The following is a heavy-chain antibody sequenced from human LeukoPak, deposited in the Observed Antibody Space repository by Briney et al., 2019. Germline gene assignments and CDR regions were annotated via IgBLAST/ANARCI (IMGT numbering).Heavy chain of an antibody. J-gene: IGHJ4*02. CDR3: ARYRGASGYHFDY. D-gene: IGHD5-12*01. CDR1: GFSFSSHGM. V-gene: IGHV4-4*02. Sequence: GSLRLSCAASGFSFSSHGMSWVRQPPGKGLEWIGEIYRSGSTNYNPSLKSRVTISLDKSKNHFSLRLSSVTAADTAVYYCARYRGASGYHFDYWGQGTLVTVSS. CDR2: IYRSGST.